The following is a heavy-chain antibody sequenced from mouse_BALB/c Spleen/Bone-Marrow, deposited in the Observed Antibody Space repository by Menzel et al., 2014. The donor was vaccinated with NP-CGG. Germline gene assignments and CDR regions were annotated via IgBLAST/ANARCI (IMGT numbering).Heavy chain of an antibody. Sequence: DVKLVESGGGLVKPGGSLKLSCAATGFTFRDYYMYWVRQTPEKRLEWVATISDGGTYTYYSDSVKGRFTISRDKAKNNLYLQMTNLMSEDTAMYRCVRDGDYRYAWFSYWGQRTLVTVSA. J-gene: IGHJ3*01. CDR2: ISDGGTYT. V-gene: IGHV5-4*02. CDR3: VRDGDYRYAWFSY. D-gene: IGHD2-14*01. CDR1: GFTFRDYY.